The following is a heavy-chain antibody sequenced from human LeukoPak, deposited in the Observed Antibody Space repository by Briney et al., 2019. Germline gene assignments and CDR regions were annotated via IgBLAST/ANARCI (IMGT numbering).Heavy chain of an antibody. V-gene: IGHV3-7*03. CDR3: ARDAMLGGDLDY. J-gene: IGHJ4*02. Sequence: GGSLRLSCAASGFTLSSYWMTWVRQAPGKGLEWVAKIKPDGSKEYYVDSVKGRFTISRDNAKNSMYLQMNSLRAEDTAVYYCARDAMLGGDLDYWGQGTLVTVSS. CDR1: GFTLSSYW. D-gene: IGHD2-2*01. CDR2: IKPDGSKE.